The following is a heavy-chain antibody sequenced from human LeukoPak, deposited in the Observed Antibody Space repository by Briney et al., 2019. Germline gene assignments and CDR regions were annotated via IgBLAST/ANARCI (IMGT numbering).Heavy chain of an antibody. CDR2: MYYSGST. CDR1: GGSISSIGYY. Sequence: PSETLSLTCTVSGGSISSIGYYWGWIRQPPGKGLEWIGNMYYSGSTYYNPSLKSRVNISVDTSKNQYSLSLSSVTAADTAVYYCVGDSSGYYDFDFWGQGALVTVSS. D-gene: IGHD3-22*01. CDR3: VGDSSGYYDFDF. V-gene: IGHV4-39*02. J-gene: IGHJ4*02.